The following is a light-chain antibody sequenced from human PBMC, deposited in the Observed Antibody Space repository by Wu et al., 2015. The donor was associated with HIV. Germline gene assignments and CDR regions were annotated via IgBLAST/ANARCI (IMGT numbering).Light chain of an antibody. CDR2: KAS. Sequence: DIQMTQSPSTLSASVGDRVTITCRASQSISSRLAWYQQKPGKAPKLLIYKASTLESGVPSRFSGSGSGTEFTLTISSLQPDDFASYYCQQYDTDLTFGGGTRVEIK. CDR1: QSISSR. J-gene: IGKJ4*01. V-gene: IGKV1-5*03. CDR3: QQYDTDLT.